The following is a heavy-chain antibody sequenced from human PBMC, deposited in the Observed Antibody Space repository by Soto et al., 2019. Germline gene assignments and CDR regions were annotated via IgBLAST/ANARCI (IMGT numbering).Heavy chain of an antibody. CDR1: GFTFTSSA. D-gene: IGHD1-1*01. CDR2: IVVGSGNT. Sequence: AVKVSCKASGFTFTSSAVQWVRQARGQRLEWIGWIVVGSGNTNYAQKFQERVTITRDMSTSTAYMELSSLRSEDTAVYYCAAAESIGNFDYWGQGTLVTVSS. J-gene: IGHJ4*02. V-gene: IGHV1-58*01. CDR3: AAAESIGNFDY.